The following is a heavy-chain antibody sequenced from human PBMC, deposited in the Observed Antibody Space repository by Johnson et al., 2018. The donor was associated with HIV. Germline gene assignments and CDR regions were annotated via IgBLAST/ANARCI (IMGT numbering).Heavy chain of an antibody. D-gene: IGHD3-22*01. Sequence: QLVESGGGVVQPGGSLRLSCAASGFTFSSYGMHWVRQAPGKGLEWVAFIRYDGSNKYYADSVKGRLTISRDNSKNTVYLQMNSLRAEDTAVYFCARIRVAVITEVGDFDIWGQGTMVSVSS. J-gene: IGHJ3*02. CDR1: GFTFSSYG. CDR3: ARIRVAVITEVGDFDI. CDR2: IRYDGSNK. V-gene: IGHV3-30*02.